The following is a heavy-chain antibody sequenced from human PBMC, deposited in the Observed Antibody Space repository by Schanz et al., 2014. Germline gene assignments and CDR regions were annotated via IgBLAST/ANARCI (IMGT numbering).Heavy chain of an antibody. D-gene: IGHD1-26*01. CDR1: GFIFSDYY. V-gene: IGHV3-11*01. J-gene: IGHJ6*02. CDR2: ISSRGTTI. Sequence: QVQLVESGGGLVKPGGSLRLSCAASGFIFSDYYMSWIRQAPGKGLECISYISSRGTTIYYADSVKGRFTISRDNAENSLYLQMSSLRAEDTAVYYCASSSYRLLSYYYAMDVWGQGTTVTVSS. CDR3: ASSSYRLLSYYYAMDV.